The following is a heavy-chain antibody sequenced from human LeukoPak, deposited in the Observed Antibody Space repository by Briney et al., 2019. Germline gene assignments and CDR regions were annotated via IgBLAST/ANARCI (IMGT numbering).Heavy chain of an antibody. CDR2: IIPIFGTA. CDR1: GGTFSSYA. CDR3: ARDPEAPMVRGGLNWFDP. V-gene: IGHV1-69*13. D-gene: IGHD3-10*01. J-gene: IGHJ5*02. Sequence: SVKVSCKASGGTFSSYAISWVRQAPGQGLEWMGGIIPIFGTANYAQKFQGRVTITADESTSTAYMELSSLRSEDTAVYYCARDPEAPMVRGGLNWFDPWGQGTLVTVSS.